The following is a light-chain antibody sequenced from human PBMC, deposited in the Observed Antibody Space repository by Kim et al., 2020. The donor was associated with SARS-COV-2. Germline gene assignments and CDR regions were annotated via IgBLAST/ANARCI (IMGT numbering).Light chain of an antibody. CDR2: AAS. Sequence: ASVGDRVTITCRASQGISNYLAWYQQKPGKVPKLLIYAASSLESGVPSRFSGSGSGTEFTFTISRLQPEDVATYYCQKYNSVPWTFGQGTKVGIK. CDR1: QGISNY. J-gene: IGKJ1*01. V-gene: IGKV1-27*01. CDR3: QKYNSVPWT.